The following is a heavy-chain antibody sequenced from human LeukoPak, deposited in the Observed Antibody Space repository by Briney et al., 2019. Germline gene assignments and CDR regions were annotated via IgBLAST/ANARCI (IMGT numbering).Heavy chain of an antibody. V-gene: IGHV3-33*01. D-gene: IGHD6-19*01. CDR3: TRVGYNSGWYEY. CDR2: IWEDGSNI. J-gene: IGHJ4*02. Sequence: GGSLRLSCAASGFTFSSYGMHWVRQAPGKGLEWVAVIWEDGSNINYADSVKGRFTISRDNSKNTLYLQMNSLGAEDTALYYCTRVGYNSGWYEYWGQGALVTVSS. CDR1: GFTFSSYG.